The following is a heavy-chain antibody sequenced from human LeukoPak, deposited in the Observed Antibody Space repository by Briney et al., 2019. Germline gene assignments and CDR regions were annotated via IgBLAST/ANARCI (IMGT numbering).Heavy chain of an antibody. J-gene: IGHJ6*02. Sequence: LRLSCAASGFTFSSYAMSWIRQPPGKGLEWIGYIYHSGSTYYNPSLKSRVTISVDRSKNQFSLKLSSVTAADTAVYYCARASGSMVRGVLYYYYGMDVWGQGTTVTVSS. CDR1: GFTFSSYA. V-gene: IGHV4-30-2*01. CDR3: ARASGSMVRGVLYYYYGMDV. D-gene: IGHD3-10*01. CDR2: IYHSGST.